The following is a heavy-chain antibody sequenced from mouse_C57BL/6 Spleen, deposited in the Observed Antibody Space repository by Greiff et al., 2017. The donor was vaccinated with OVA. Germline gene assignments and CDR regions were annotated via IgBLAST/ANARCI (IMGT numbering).Heavy chain of an antibody. J-gene: IGHJ4*01. CDR1: GYAFTNYL. V-gene: IGHV1-54*01. CDR2: INPGSGGT. CDR3: ARDWDEAMDY. D-gene: IGHD4-1*01. Sequence: VQLQQSGAELVRPGTSVKVSCKASGYAFTNYLIEWVKQRPGQGLEWIGVINPGSGGTNYNEKFKGKATLTAVKSSSTAYMQLSSLTSEDSAVYFCARDWDEAMDYWGQGTSVTVSS.